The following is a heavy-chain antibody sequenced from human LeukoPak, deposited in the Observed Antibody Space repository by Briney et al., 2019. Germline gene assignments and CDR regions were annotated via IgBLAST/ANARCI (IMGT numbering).Heavy chain of an antibody. V-gene: IGHV4-4*07. CDR3: AREPGTRKGDDAFDI. Sequence: SETLSLTCTVSGGSTSSYYWSWIRQPAGKGLEWIGRIYTSGSTNYNPSLKSRVTMSVDTSKNQFSLKLSSVTAADTAVYYCAREPGTRKGDDAFDIWGQGTMVTVSS. CDR1: GGSTSSYY. J-gene: IGHJ3*02. CDR2: IYTSGST. D-gene: IGHD1-1*01.